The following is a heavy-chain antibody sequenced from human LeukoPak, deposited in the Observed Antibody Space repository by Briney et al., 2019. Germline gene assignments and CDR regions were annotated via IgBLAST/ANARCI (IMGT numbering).Heavy chain of an antibody. V-gene: IGHV1-18*04. J-gene: IGHJ4*02. CDR1: GYTFTSYG. D-gene: IGHD3-10*01. Sequence: ASVKVSCKASGYTFTSYGISWVRQAPGQGLEWMGWISAYNGNTNYAQKLQGRVTMTTDTSTSTAYMELRSLRSDDTAVYYCAASHMVRGVFDYWGRGTLVTVSS. CDR2: ISAYNGNT. CDR3: AASHMVRGVFDY.